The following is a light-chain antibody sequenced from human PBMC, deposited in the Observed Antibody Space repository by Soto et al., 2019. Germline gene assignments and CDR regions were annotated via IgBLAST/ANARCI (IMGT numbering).Light chain of an antibody. Sequence: EIVLTQSPATLTLSPGDRATLSCRASQSVSNYLAWYQQKPGQAPRLLIYDASNRATGIPARFSGSGSGTDFTLTISSLDPENMAVYYCQQRTHWPPWTLGQGNKVEIK. CDR1: QSVSNY. CDR2: DAS. V-gene: IGKV3-11*01. CDR3: QQRTHWPPWT. J-gene: IGKJ1*01.